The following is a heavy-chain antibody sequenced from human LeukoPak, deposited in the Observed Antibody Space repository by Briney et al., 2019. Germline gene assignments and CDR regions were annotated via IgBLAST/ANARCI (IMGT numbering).Heavy chain of an antibody. Sequence: SETLSLTRAVSGYSISSGYYWGWIRQPPGKGLEWIGSIYHSGSTYYNPSLKSRVTISVDTSKNQFSLKLSSVTAADTAVYYCARLPPPRASAFDIWGQGTMVTVSS. D-gene: IGHD1-26*01. V-gene: IGHV4-38-2*01. CDR1: GYSISSGYY. CDR2: IYHSGST. CDR3: ARLPPPRASAFDI. J-gene: IGHJ3*02.